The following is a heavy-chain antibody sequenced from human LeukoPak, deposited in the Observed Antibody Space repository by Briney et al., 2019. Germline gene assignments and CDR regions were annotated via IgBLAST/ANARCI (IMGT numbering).Heavy chain of an antibody. V-gene: IGHV3-66*01. CDR3: ARVDTWNHWFDP. CDR1: GFTFSNNY. Sequence: GGSLRLSCAASGFTFSNNYMSWVRQAPGKGLEWVSVIYSGGGTYNADSVKGRFTISSDNSKNTLYLQMNSLRAEDTAVYYCARVDTWNHWFDPWGQGTLVTVSS. CDR2: IYSGGGT. D-gene: IGHD1-20*01. J-gene: IGHJ5*02.